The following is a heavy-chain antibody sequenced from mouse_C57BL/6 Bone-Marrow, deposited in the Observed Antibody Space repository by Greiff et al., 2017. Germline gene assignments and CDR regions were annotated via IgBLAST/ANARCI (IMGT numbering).Heavy chain of an antibody. J-gene: IGHJ2*01. CDR3: SSFDGNYCDF. CDR2: IDPEIGDT. CDR1: GFNIKDDY. V-gene: IGHV14-4*01. Sequence: VQLQQSGAELVRPGASVKLSCTASGFNIKDDYIHWVKQRPEQGLEWIGWIDPEIGDTEYASKFQGKATITSDTSSNTAYLQLSSLTSEDTAVDYCSSFDGNYCDFWGQGTPLTVAS. D-gene: IGHD2-3*01.